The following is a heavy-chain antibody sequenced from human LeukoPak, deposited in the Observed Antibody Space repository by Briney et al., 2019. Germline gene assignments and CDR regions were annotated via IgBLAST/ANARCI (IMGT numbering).Heavy chain of an antibody. Sequence: SEILSLTCAVYGGSFSGYYWSWIRQPPGKGLEWIGEINHSGSTNYNPSLKSRVTISVDTSKNQFSLKLSSVTAADTAVYYCATIAVADYYFDYWGQGTLVTVSS. J-gene: IGHJ4*02. CDR2: INHSGST. V-gene: IGHV4-34*01. D-gene: IGHD6-19*01. CDR1: GGSFSGYY. CDR3: ATIAVADYYFDY.